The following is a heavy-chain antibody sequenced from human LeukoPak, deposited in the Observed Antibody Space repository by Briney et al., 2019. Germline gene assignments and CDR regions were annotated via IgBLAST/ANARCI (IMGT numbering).Heavy chain of an antibody. CDR1: GFTFSSYW. CDR3: ARTGYGIGYAFDI. Sequence: GGSLRLSCAASGFTFSSYWMSWVRQAPGKGLEWVANIKQDGSEKYYVDSVKGRFTISRDNAKNSLYLQMNSLRAEDTAVYYCARTGYGIGYAFDIWGQGTMVTVSS. CDR2: IKQDGSEK. J-gene: IGHJ3*02. V-gene: IGHV3-7*03. D-gene: IGHD4-17*01.